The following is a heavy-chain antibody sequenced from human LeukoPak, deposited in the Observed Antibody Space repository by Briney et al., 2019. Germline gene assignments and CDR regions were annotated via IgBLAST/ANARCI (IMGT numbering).Heavy chain of an antibody. CDR3: AREVGVTNYFDY. CDR1: GFTFSSYA. J-gene: IGHJ4*02. Sequence: PGGSLRLPCSASGFTFSSYAMHWVRQAPGKGLEYVSAISSNGGSTYYADSVKGRFTISRDSAKNSLYLQMNSLRPEDTAFYYGAREVGVTNYFDYWGQGTLVTVSS. CDR2: ISSNGGST. D-gene: IGHD2-21*02. V-gene: IGHV3-64*04.